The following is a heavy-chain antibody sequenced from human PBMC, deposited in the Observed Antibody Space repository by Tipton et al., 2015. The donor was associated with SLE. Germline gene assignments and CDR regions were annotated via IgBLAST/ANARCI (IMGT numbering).Heavy chain of an antibody. Sequence: SLRLSCAASGFMFDTYAMSWVRQAPGKGLEWVSAISSTGGSTYYTDSVQGRFTISTDNSKRTVFLQMNSLRVEDTAIYYCAKSGGYCSSNSCQRGLDVWGQGTTVTVSS. CDR3: AKSGGYCSSNSCQRGLDV. CDR2: ISSTGGST. D-gene: IGHD2-2*01. J-gene: IGHJ6*02. V-gene: IGHV3-23*01. CDR1: GFMFDTYA.